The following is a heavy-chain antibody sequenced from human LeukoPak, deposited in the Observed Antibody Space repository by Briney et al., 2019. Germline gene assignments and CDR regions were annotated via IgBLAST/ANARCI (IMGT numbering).Heavy chain of an antibody. Sequence: GGSLRLSCAASGFTFSSYAMSWVRQAPGKGLEWVSAISGSGGSTYYADSVKGRFTISRDNSNNMVYLQMNSLTVEDTAVYYCARQGTGLDYWGQGTLVTVSS. CDR3: ARQGTGLDY. CDR1: GFTFSSYA. D-gene: IGHD1-1*01. V-gene: IGHV3-23*01. CDR2: ISGSGGST. J-gene: IGHJ4*02.